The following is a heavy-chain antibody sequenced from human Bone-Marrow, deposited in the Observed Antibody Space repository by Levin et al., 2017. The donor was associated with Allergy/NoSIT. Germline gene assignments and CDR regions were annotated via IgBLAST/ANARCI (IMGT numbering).Heavy chain of an antibody. D-gene: IGHD6-6*01. Sequence: GGSLRLSCAASGFTFGSYAMNWVRQAPGKGLEWVSGISGSGGMTSYAGSVKGRFAISRDNSKNTMFLQMNSLRAEDTALYYCTKDLEYNRSPGQLYWGQGTLVTVSS. CDR3: TKDLEYNRSPGQLY. CDR1: GFTFGSYA. V-gene: IGHV3-23*01. J-gene: IGHJ4*02. CDR2: ISGSGGMT.